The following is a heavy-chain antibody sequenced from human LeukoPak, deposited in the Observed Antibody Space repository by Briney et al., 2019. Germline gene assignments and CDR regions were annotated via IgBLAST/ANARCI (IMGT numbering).Heavy chain of an antibody. CDR2: IYTSGST. V-gene: IGHV4-4*07. Sequence: SETLSLTCTVSGGSFSIYYWSWIRQPAGKGLEWIGRIYTSGSTNYIPSLKSRVTMSVDTSKNQFSLKLSSVTAADTAVYYCAREVRYFDWLYYYMDVWGKGTTVTISS. D-gene: IGHD3-9*01. CDR3: AREVRYFDWLYYYMDV. J-gene: IGHJ6*03. CDR1: GGSFSIYY.